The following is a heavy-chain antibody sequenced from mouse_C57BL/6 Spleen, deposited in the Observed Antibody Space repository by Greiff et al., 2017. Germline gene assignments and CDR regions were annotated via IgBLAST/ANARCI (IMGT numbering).Heavy chain of an antibody. CDR2: INPSSGYT. D-gene: IGHD1-1*01. J-gene: IGHJ4*01. CDR3: ARRGTVVEMDY. V-gene: IGHV1-4*01. Sequence: QVQLQQSGAELARPGASVKMSCKASGYTFPSYTMHWVKQRPGQGLEWIGYINPSSGYTKYNQKFKDKATLTADKSSSTAYMQLSSLTSEDSAVYYCARRGTVVEMDYWGQGTSVTVSS. CDR1: GYTFPSYT.